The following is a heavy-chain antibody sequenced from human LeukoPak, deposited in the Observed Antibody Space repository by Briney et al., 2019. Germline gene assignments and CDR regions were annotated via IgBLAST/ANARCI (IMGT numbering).Heavy chain of an antibody. CDR3: ATRADWFDP. V-gene: IGHV4-59*02. CDR2: VFHSGVT. CDR1: GDSVTSYY. Sequence: PSETLSVTCSVSGDSVTSYYWSWIRQPPGRGLEWIGYVFHSGVTNYSPSLKSRVTLSLDTSKNQFSLKLKSVTAADTAVYFCATRADWFDPWGQGTLVTVSS. J-gene: IGHJ5*02.